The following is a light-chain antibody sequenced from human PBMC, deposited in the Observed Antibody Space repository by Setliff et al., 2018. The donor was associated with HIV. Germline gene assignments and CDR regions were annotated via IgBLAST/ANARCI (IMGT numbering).Light chain of an antibody. CDR3: CSYAGGDTWI. CDR1: SSDIGDYES. V-gene: IGLV2-23*02. J-gene: IGLJ2*01. CDR2: DVT. Sequence: STISCTGSSSDIGDYESVSWYQQHPGEVPKLMIYDVTKRPSGVSNRFSASKSGNTASLTISGLQAEDEAHYYCCSYAGGDTWIFGGGTKVTVL.